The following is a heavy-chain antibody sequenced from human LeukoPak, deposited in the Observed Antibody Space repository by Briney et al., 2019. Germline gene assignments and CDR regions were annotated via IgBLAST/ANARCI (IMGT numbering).Heavy chain of an antibody. J-gene: IGHJ4*02. CDR3: ATRGENYYVSGTYLGY. Sequence: GGSLRLSCAASGFTVSTTYMSWVRQAPGRGLEWVSIIYSGGSTYYADSVKGRFTISRDNSKNTLYLQMSSLGAEDTAVYYCATRGENYYVSGTYLGYWGQGTLVTVSS. V-gene: IGHV3-66*01. D-gene: IGHD3-10*01. CDR2: IYSGGST. CDR1: GFTVSTTY.